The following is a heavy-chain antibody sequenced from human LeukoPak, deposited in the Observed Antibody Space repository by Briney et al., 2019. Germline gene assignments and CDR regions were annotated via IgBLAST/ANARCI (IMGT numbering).Heavy chain of an antibody. CDR3: ARDKVTMVRGVIIAPFDY. D-gene: IGHD3-10*01. J-gene: IGHJ4*02. V-gene: IGHV3-48*03. CDR1: GFTFSSYE. Sequence: GGSLRLSCAASGFTFSSYEMNWVRQAPGKGLEWVSYISSRGTTIFYADSVKGRFTISRDNAKNSLYLQMNSLRAEDTAVYYCARDKVTMVRGVIIAPFDYWGQGTLVTVSS. CDR2: ISSRGTTI.